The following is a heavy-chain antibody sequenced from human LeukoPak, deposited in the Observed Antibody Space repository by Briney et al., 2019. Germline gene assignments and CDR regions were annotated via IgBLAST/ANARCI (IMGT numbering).Heavy chain of an antibody. D-gene: IGHD6-13*01. V-gene: IGHV3-64D*06. Sequence: GGSLRLSCSASGFTFSSYAMHWVRQAPGKGLEYVSAISSNGGSTYYAVSVKGRFTISRDNSKNTLYLQMSSLRAEDTAVYYCVKSYSSSWYGWFDPWGQGTLVTVSS. CDR1: GFTFSSYA. J-gene: IGHJ5*02. CDR3: VKSYSSSWYGWFDP. CDR2: ISSNGGST.